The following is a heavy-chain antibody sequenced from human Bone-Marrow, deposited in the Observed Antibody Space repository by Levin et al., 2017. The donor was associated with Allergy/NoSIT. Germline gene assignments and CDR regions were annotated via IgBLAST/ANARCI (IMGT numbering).Heavy chain of an antibody. CDR2: IHYSGST. CDR3: ASYCTGGVCYTDYTDYAFDI. Sequence: PSETLSLTCTVSGGSVSSGSYYWSWIRQPPGKGLEWIGYIHYSGSTNYNPSLKSRVTISVDTSKNQFSLKLSSVIAADTAVYYCASYCTGGVCYTDYTDYAFDIWGQGTMVTVSS. CDR1: GGSVSSGSYY. V-gene: IGHV4-61*01. J-gene: IGHJ3*02. D-gene: IGHD2-8*02.